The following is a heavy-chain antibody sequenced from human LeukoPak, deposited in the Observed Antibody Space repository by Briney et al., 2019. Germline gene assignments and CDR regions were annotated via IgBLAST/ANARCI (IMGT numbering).Heavy chain of an antibody. CDR3: AREPYDYVWGSYPVGYFDY. V-gene: IGHV4-30-4*01. D-gene: IGHD3-16*02. CDR2: IYYSGST. Sequence: SQTLSLTCTVSGGSISSGDYYWSWIRQPPGKGLEWIGYIYYSGSTYYNPSLKSRVTIPVDTSKNQFSLKLSSVTAADTAVYYCAREPYDYVWGSYPVGYFDYWGQGTLVTVSS. CDR1: GGSISSGDYY. J-gene: IGHJ4*02.